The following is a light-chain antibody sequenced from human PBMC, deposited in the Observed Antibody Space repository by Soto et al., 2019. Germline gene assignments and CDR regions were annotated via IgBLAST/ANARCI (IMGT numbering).Light chain of an antibody. CDR3: QKRSNWPRT. Sequence: VMTQSPGTLSVSLGERATLSCRASQSVDGYLAWYQQNAGQAPRLLIYNASNRATGIPDRFSGSGSGTDLNLTISRLEPEDFAVYYCQKRSNWPRTCGQGTKVDIK. CDR2: NAS. CDR1: QSVDGY. V-gene: IGKV3-11*01. J-gene: IGKJ1*01.